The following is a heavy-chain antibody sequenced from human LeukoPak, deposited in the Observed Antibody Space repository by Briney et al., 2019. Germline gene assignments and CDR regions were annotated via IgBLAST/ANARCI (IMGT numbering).Heavy chain of an antibody. CDR1: GYTFTGYY. D-gene: IGHD5-18*01. V-gene: IGHV1-2*02. CDR2: INPNSGGT. Sequence: ASVKVSCKASGYTFTGYYMHWVRQPPGQGLEWMGWINPNSGGTNYAQKFQGRVTMTRDTSISTAYMELSRLRSDDTAVYYCARDARSGYSYGPKVDYWGQGTLVTVSS. J-gene: IGHJ4*02. CDR3: ARDARSGYSYGPKVDY.